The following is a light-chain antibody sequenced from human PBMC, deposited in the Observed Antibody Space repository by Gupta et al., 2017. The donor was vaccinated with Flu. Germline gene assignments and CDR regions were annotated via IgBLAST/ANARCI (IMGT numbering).Light chain of an antibody. J-gene: IGKJ4*01. Sequence: EVVLTQSPATLSVSPGESATLSCRASQSVISNLVWYQQRPGQAPRLLIYGASTRATGITDRCSGSGDGTEGXLTISSXQSEDFEVYYCQQDNKWHPLLTFGXGTKVEIK. CDR2: GAS. CDR1: QSVISN. CDR3: QQDNKWHPLLT. V-gene: IGKV3-15*01.